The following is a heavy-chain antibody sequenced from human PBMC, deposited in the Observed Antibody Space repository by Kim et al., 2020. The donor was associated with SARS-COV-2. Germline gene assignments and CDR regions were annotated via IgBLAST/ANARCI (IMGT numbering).Heavy chain of an antibody. Sequence: SETLSLTCAISSDSMSSYYWSWIRHLPGRGLEWIGYIYYSGNTDYNPSLKSRVSISCDTSKGHFSLDVTSLTAADTAVYYCARSEGRGSWRQFDHWGQGILVTVSS. J-gene: IGHJ4*02. D-gene: IGHD6-19*01. CDR2: IYYSGNT. V-gene: IGHV4-59*01. CDR1: SDSMSSYY. CDR3: ARSEGRGSWRQFDH.